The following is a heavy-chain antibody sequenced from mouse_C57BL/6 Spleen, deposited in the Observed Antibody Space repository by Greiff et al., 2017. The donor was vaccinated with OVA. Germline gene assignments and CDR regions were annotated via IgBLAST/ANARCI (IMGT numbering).Heavy chain of an antibody. D-gene: IGHD4-1*01. CDR3: ARPQANWDSFDY. J-gene: IGHJ2*01. Sequence: VQLKESGGDLVKPGGSLKLSCAASGFTFSSYGMSWVRQTPDKRLEWVATISSGGSYTYYPDSVKGRFTISRDNAKNTLYLQMSSLKSEDTAMYYCARPQANWDSFDYWGQGTTLTVSS. V-gene: IGHV5-6*01. CDR2: ISSGGSYT. CDR1: GFTFSSYG.